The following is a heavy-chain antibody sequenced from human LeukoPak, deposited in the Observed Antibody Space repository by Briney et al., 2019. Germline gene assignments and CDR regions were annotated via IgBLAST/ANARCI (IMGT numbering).Heavy chain of an antibody. CDR2: IYSFGMT. CDR1: GASMQNYY. J-gene: IGHJ4*02. CDR3: ARDRAGNDSVVRPDY. V-gene: IGHV4-4*07. Sequence: SETLSLTCSVTGASMQNYYWSWIRQPAGRGLEWIGRIYSFGMTDYNPSLTSRVTMSVDTSKNQFSLTLRSMTAADTAMYYCARDRAGNDSVVRPDYWGQGILVTVSS. D-gene: IGHD2-15*01.